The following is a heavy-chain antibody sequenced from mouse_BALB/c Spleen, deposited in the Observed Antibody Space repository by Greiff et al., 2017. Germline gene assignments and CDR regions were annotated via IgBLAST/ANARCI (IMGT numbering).Heavy chain of an antibody. V-gene: IGHV5-4*02. D-gene: IGHD2-1*01. Sequence: DVMLVESGGGLVKPGGSLKLSCAASGFTFSDYYMYWVRQTPEKRLEWVATISDGGSYTYYPDSVKGRFTISRDNAKNNLYLQMSSLKSEDTAMYYCARDRDGNYVGYAMDYWGQGTSVTVSS. CDR1: GFTFSDYY. CDR2: ISDGGSYT. CDR3: ARDRDGNYVGYAMDY. J-gene: IGHJ4*01.